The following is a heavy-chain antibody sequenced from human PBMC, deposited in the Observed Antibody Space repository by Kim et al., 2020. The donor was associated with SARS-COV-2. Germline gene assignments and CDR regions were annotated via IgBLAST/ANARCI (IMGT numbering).Heavy chain of an antibody. Sequence: SETLSLTCTVSGGSISSYYWSWIRQPPGKGLEWIGYIYYSGSTNYNPSLKSRVTISVDTSKNQFSLKLSSVTAADTAVYYCARERDSSSAGSYWFDPWGQGTLVTVSS. D-gene: IGHD6-6*01. CDR2: IYYSGST. V-gene: IGHV4-59*13. CDR1: GGSISSYY. CDR3: ARERDSSSAGSYWFDP. J-gene: IGHJ5*02.